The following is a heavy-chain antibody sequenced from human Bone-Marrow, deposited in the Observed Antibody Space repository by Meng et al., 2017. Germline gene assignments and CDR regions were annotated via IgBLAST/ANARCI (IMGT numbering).Heavy chain of an antibody. Sequence: QVTQQPSVPGRVKPAQTISPTCSSSGESVSSNSAAWNWIRQSPSRGLEWLGRTYYRAKWANDYAVSVRSLITINSDTSNNRFSLQLNSVPPEDTAVYYRVRSHSGFLDYWGQGTLVTVSS. V-gene: IGHV6-1*01. J-gene: IGHJ4*02. CDR1: GESVSSNSAA. D-gene: IGHD3-10*01. CDR2: TYYRAKWAN. CDR3: VRSHSGFLDY.